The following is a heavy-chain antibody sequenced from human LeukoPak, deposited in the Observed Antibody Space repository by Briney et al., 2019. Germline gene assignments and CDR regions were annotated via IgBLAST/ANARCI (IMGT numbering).Heavy chain of an antibody. V-gene: IGHV4-34*01. CDR3: ARARLLGIDYYYGMDV. CDR1: GGSFSGYY. CDR2: INRSGST. J-gene: IGHJ6*04. Sequence: SETLSLTCAVYGGSFSGYYWSWIRQPPGKGLEWIGEINRSGSTNYNPSLKSRVTISVDTSKNQFSLKLSSVTAADTAVYYCARARLLGIDYYYGMDVWGKGTTVTVSS. D-gene: IGHD3-16*01.